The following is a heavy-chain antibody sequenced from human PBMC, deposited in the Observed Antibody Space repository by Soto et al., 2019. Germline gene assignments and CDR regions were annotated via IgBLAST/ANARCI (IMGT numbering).Heavy chain of an antibody. J-gene: IGHJ4*02. CDR3: ARLPVADLYRDY. V-gene: IGHV1-69*12. CDR2: IIPIFGTA. Sequence: QVQLVQSGAEVKKPGSSVKVSCKASGGSVSSYAISWVRQAPGQGLEWRGGIIPIFGTANYAQKFQGRVTITADESTSTAYMELSSLRSEDTAVYYCARLPVADLYRDYWGQGTLVTVSS. D-gene: IGHD6-19*01. CDR1: GGSVSSYA.